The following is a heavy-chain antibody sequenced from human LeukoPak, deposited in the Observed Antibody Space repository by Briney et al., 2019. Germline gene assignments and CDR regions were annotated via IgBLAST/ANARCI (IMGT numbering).Heavy chain of an antibody. CDR1: GFPFTSYA. Sequence: RASVQVSCMASGFPFTSYAIHWVRQAPGQRLEGMGWVNADNSNTKYSQEFQGRVTMTRDTSISTAYMELSRLRSDDTAVYYCARDHDGWLQTYYYGSGSYRIKNWFDPWGQGTLVTVSS. CDR3: ARDHDGWLQTYYYGSGSYRIKNWFDP. V-gene: IGHV1-3*01. D-gene: IGHD3-10*01. J-gene: IGHJ5*02. CDR2: VNADNSNT.